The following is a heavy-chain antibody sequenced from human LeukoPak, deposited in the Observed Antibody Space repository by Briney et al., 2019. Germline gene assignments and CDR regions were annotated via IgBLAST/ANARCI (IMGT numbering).Heavy chain of an antibody. CDR3: ARFEYSYGYGYGFDI. J-gene: IGHJ3*02. D-gene: IGHD5-18*01. V-gene: IGHV3-48*01. CDR2: IGTSSNI. Sequence: PWGSLRLSCAASGFTFSTYSMNWVRQAPGKGLEWVSYIGTSSNIYYTDSVKGRFTISRDNAKNSLYLQMNSLRAEDTAIYYCARFEYSYGYGYGFDIWGHGTMVTVSS. CDR1: GFTFSTYS.